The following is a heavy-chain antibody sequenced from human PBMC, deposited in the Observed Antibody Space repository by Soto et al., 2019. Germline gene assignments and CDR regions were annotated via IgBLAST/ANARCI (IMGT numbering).Heavy chain of an antibody. Sequence: PGGSLRLSCAASGFTFDDYAMYWVRQVLGKGLEWVSLISWDGGTTYYADSVKGRFTISRDNSKTSLYLQMNSLRTEDTALYYCAKDSGGSSWWYGSYYAMDVWGQGTTVTVSS. V-gene: IGHV3-43*02. CDR1: GFTFDDYA. CDR3: AKDSGGSSWWYGSYYAMDV. CDR2: ISWDGGTT. J-gene: IGHJ6*02. D-gene: IGHD6-13*01.